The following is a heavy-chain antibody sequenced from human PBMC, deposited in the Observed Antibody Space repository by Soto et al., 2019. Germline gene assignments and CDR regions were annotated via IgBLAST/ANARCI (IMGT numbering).Heavy chain of an antibody. CDR3: ASHFTGVLVLGTSPPGGDNYGWDV. CDR1: GGTFSRYT. D-gene: IGHD2-8*02. J-gene: IGHJ6*02. CDR2: IIPILDIP. V-gene: IGHV1-69*02. Sequence: QVQLVQSGAEVKKPGSSVKVSCKASGGTFSRYTFTWVRQAPGHGLEWMGMIIPILDIPNYAQNFQGRVNITAVESTSTAYRQLCNLRADDTGGYYCASHFTGVLVLGTSPPGGDNYGWDVWGQGATVTVSS.